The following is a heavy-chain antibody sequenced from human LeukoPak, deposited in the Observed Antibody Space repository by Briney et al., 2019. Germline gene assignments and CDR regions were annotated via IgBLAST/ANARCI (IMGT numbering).Heavy chain of an antibody. Sequence: SETLSLTCGVSVGSITTTNWWSWVRQPPGQGLEWIGEILLSGRTNYNPSLNSRVTLALDTSKNHLSLRLTSVTAADTAVYYCSRENGAFSPFGYWGQGTLVTVPS. J-gene: IGHJ4*02. CDR3: SRENGAFSPFGY. CDR1: VGSITTTNW. CDR2: ILLSGRT. D-gene: IGHD2-8*01. V-gene: IGHV4-4*02.